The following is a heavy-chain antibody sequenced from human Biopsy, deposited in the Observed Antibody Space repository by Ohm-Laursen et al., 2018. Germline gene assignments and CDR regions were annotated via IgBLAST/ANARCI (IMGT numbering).Heavy chain of an antibody. CDR3: ARWEVGYSANDLRFDY. CDR2: MSHSGST. J-gene: IGHJ4*02. V-gene: IGHV4-34*01. CDR1: GGSFSGYY. D-gene: IGHD5-12*01. Sequence: TLSLTCAVSGGSFSGYYWTWIRQPPGKGLEWLGEMSHSGSTNHKPSLKSRVTISMDTSKNQFSLKLTSVTAADTAVYYCARWEVGYSANDLRFDYWGQGTLVTVSS.